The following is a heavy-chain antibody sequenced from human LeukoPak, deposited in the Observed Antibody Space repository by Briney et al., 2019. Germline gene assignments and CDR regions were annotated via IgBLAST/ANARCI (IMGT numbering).Heavy chain of an antibody. CDR1: GGSIRNAVYY. J-gene: IGHJ5*02. CDR2: IYYSGST. V-gene: IGHV4-61*08. D-gene: IGHD2-21*02. Sequence: SETLSLTCTVSGGSIRNAVYYWGWIRQPPGKGLEWIGYIYYSGSTNYNPSLKSRVTISVDTSKNQFSPKLSSVTAADTAVYYCARVVVTAIGGWFDPWGQGTLVTVSS. CDR3: ARVVVTAIGGWFDP.